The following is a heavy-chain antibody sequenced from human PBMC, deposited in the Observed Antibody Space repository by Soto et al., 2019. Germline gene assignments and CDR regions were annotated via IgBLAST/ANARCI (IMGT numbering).Heavy chain of an antibody. D-gene: IGHD3-10*01. J-gene: IGHJ5*02. CDR1: GYTFTSYA. Sequence: QVQLVQSGAEVKKPGASVKVSCKASGYTFTSYAMHWVRQAPGQRLEWMGWINAGNGNTKYSQKFQGRVTITRDTSASTAYMELSSLRSEDTAVYYCARDRGGVITMVRGVPTNWFDPWGQGTLVTVSS. CDR3: ARDRGGVITMVRGVPTNWFDP. CDR2: INAGNGNT. V-gene: IGHV1-3*01.